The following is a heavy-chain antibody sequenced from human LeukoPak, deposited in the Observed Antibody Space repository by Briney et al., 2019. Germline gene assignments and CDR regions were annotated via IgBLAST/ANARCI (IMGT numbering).Heavy chain of an antibody. V-gene: IGHV3-11*03. CDR1: GFTFSDYY. D-gene: IGHD3-10*01. J-gene: IGHJ4*02. CDR2: ISSSSSYT. CDR3: ARTMVRGVIADY. Sequence: GGSLRLSCAASGFTFSDYYMSWIRQAPGKGLEWVSYISSSSSYTNYADSVKGRFTISRGNAKNSLYLQMNSLRAEDTAVYYCARTMVRGVIADYWGQGTLVTVSS.